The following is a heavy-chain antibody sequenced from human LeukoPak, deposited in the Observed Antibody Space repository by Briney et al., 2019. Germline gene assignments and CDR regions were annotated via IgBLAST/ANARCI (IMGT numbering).Heavy chain of an antibody. V-gene: IGHV3-9*03. CDR1: GFTFDDYA. CDR3: AKAPEGDYWYFDL. CDR2: ISWNSGSI. D-gene: IGHD2-21*01. Sequence: PGRSLRLSCAASGFTFDDYAMHWVRQAPGKGLEWVSGISWNSGSIGYADSVKGRFTISRDNAKNSLYLQMNSLRAEDMALYYCAKAPEGDYWYFDLWGRGTLVTVSS. J-gene: IGHJ2*01.